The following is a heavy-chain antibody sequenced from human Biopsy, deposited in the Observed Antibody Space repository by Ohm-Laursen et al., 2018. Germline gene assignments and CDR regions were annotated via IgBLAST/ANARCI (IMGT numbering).Heavy chain of an antibody. CDR1: GYSFTSYG. Sequence: ASVKVSCKASGYSFTSYGISWVRQAPGEGLEWTGRISGYNGNTNYAQKFQGRVTMTADTSTSTVYMEVRGLRSDDTAVYYCARVREGGLLDYWGQGILVTVSS. V-gene: IGHV1-18*01. CDR3: ARVREGGLLDY. CDR2: ISGYNGNT. D-gene: IGHD3-16*01. J-gene: IGHJ4*02.